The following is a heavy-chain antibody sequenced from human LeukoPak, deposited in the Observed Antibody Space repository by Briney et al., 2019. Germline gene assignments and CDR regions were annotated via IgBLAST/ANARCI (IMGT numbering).Heavy chain of an antibody. V-gene: IGHV3-9*02. CDR1: EFTSSSYW. J-gene: IGHJ4*02. CDR2: ISWNSGSI. D-gene: IGHD6-13*01. Sequence: PGGSLRLSCAASEFTSSSYWMSWVRQAPGKGLEWVSGISWNSGSIGYADSVKGRFTISRDNAKNSLYLQMNSLRAEDTALYYCAKSGWRYLAAAAHYWGQGTLVTVSS. CDR3: AKSGWRYLAAAAHY.